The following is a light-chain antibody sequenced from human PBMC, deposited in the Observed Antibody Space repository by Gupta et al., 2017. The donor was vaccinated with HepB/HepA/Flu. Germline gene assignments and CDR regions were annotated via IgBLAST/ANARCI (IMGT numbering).Light chain of an antibody. CDR1: SSNSGINA. CDR2: SNN. CDR3: ASWDDSLNGPVV. V-gene: IGLV1-44*01. J-gene: IGLJ3*02. Sequence: QSVLTQPPSASGTPGQRVTISCSGSSSNSGINAVNWYQHVPGTAPNLLIYSNNQRPSGVPDRCSGSKSGTSASLAISGLQSEEEAHYYCASWDDSLNGPVVFGGGTKLTVL.